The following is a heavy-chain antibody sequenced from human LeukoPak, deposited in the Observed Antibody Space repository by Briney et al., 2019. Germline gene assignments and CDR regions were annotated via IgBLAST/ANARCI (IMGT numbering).Heavy chain of an antibody. V-gene: IGHV3-23*01. CDR2: ISGSGDNT. CDR3: ARVRFFRTSSPPFDY. CDR1: GFTFSSYA. J-gene: IGHJ4*02. Sequence: GGSLRLSCAASGFTFSSYAMSWVRQAPGKGLEWVSGISGSGDNTYYADSVKGRFTISRDNSKNTLYLQMNSLRADDTAVYYCARVRFFRTSSPPFDYWGQGTLVTVSS. D-gene: IGHD3-10*01.